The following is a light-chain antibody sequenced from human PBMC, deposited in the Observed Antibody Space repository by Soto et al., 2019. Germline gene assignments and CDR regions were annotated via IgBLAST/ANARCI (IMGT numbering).Light chain of an antibody. V-gene: IGLV2-23*03. Sequence: QSVLPQPASVAGSPGQSITISCTGTSSDVGSYNLVSWYQQHPGKAPKLIIYEGSKRPSGVSNRFSGSKSGNTASLTISGLQAEDEADYYCCSYASSIPFVFGGGTKVTV. CDR1: SSDVGSYNL. CDR2: EGS. J-gene: IGLJ2*01. CDR3: CSYASSIPFV.